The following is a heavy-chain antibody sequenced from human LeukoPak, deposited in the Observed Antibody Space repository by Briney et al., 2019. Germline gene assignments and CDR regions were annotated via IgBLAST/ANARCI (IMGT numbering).Heavy chain of an antibody. V-gene: IGHV3-74*01. CDR1: GFTFSSHW. CDR2: IKSDGITT. D-gene: IGHD1-26*01. Sequence: GGSLRLSCAASGFTFSSHWMHWVRQAPGKGLVRVSRIKSDGITTNYADFVRGRFTISRDNAKNTLYLQINSLRAEDTAVYYCARGATYAYYFDFWGQGSLVTVSS. CDR3: ARGATYAYYFDF. J-gene: IGHJ4*02.